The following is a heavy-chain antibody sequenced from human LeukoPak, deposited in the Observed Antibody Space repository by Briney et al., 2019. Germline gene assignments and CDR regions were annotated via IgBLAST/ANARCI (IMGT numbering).Heavy chain of an antibody. CDR2: IYYSGST. J-gene: IGHJ4*02. CDR1: GGSISSYY. CDR3: ARVGAKDYYFDY. Sequence: PSETLSLTCTVSGGSISSYYWSWIRQPPGKGLEWIGYIYYSGSTNYNPSLKSRVTISVDTSKNQFSLKLSSVTAADTAVYCCARVGAKDYYFDYWGQGTLVTVSS. V-gene: IGHV4-59*01. D-gene: IGHD1-26*01.